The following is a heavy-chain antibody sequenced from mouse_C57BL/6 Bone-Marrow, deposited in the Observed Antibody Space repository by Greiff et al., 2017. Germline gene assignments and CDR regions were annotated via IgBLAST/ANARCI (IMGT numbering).Heavy chain of an antibody. V-gene: IGHV5-17*01. CDR1: GFTFSGYG. D-gene: IGHD2-14*01. CDR3: ARPYYYYWFPGFAY. J-gene: IGHJ3*01. CDR2: ISRGSSTI. Sequence: EVKLMESGGGLVKPGGSLKLSCAASGFTFSGYGMHWVRQAPEKGLEWVAYISRGSSTIYYADKVKGRFTISRDNANNTLFLQRTSLRSEDTALYYCARPYYYYWFPGFAYWGQGTLVTVSA.